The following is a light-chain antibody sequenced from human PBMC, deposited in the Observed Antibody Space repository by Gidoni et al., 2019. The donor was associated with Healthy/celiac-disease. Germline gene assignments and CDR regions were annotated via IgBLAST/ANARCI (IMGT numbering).Light chain of an antibody. CDR3: QQYCSSPPWT. V-gene: IGKV3-20*01. J-gene: IGKJ1*01. Sequence: EIVLTKSPGTLSLSPGERATLSCRASQSVSSSYLAWYQQKPGQAPRLLIYGASSRATGVPDRFSGSGSGTDFTLTISRLEPEDFAVYYCQQYCSSPPWTFGQGTKVEIK. CDR1: QSVSSSY. CDR2: GAS.